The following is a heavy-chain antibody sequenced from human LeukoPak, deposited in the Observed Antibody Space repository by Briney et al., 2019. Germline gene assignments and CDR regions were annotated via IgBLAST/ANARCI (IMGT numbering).Heavy chain of an antibody. CDR3: ARGGGYCSSTSCPNTNWFDP. D-gene: IGHD2-2*01. CDR1: GGSFSGYY. CDR2: INHSGST. Sequence: SETLSLTCAVYGGSFSGYYWSWIRQPPGKGLEWIGEINHSGSTNYNPSLKSRVTISVDTSKNQFSLKLSSVTAADTAVYYCARGGGYCSSTSCPNTNWFDPWGQGTLATVSS. J-gene: IGHJ5*02. V-gene: IGHV4-34*01.